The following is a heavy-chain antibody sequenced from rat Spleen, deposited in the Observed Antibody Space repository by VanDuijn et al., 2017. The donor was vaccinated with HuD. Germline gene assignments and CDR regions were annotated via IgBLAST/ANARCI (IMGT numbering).Heavy chain of an antibody. J-gene: IGHJ4*01. V-gene: IGHV5-29*01. D-gene: IGHD1-1*01. Sequence: EVQGVESGGGRAQPGSSMKLSCAATGLTFNNYDQVWVRRAPTKGLKWVASISYDGSTPYYRDSVKGRFTISRDNAKSTLYLQMDSLRSVDTATYYCARHGGYYSGDYVMDAWGQGASVTVSS. CDR3: ARHGGYYSGDYVMDA. CDR2: ISYDGSTP. CDR1: GLTFNNYD.